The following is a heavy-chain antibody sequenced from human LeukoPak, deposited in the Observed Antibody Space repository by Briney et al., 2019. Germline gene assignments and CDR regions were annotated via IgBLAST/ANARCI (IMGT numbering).Heavy chain of an antibody. CDR2: ISSSGSTI. D-gene: IGHD4-17*01. CDR3: ARVWEFVNTLDYGDYVDY. V-gene: IGHV3-11*04. J-gene: IGHJ4*02. Sequence: GGSLRLSCAASGFTFSDYYMSWIRQAPGKGLEWVSYISSSGSTIYYADSVKGRFTISRDNAKNSLYLQMNSLRAEDTAVYYCARVWEFVNTLDYGDYVDYWGQGNLVTVSS. CDR1: GFTFSDYY.